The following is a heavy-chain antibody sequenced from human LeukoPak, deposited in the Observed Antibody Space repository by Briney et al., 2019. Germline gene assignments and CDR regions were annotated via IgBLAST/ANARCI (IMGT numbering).Heavy chain of an antibody. CDR3: ARPTYCSSTSCYLYYGMDV. CDR1: GGSFSGYY. J-gene: IGHJ6*02. D-gene: IGHD2-2*01. Sequence: SETLSLTCAVYGGSFSGYYWSCIRQPPGKGLEWIGEINHSGSTNYNPSLKSRVTISVDTSKNQFSLKLSSVTAADTAVYYCARPTYCSSTSCYLYYGMDVWGQGTTVTVSS. CDR2: INHSGST. V-gene: IGHV4-34*01.